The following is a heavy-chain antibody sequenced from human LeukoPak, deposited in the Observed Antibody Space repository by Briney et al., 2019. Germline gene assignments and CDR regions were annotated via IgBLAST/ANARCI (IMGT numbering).Heavy chain of an antibody. CDR3: ARQLHSSSWYSRYYGMDV. CDR1: GGSISSSSYY. CDR2: IYYSGST. D-gene: IGHD6-13*01. J-gene: IGHJ6*02. V-gene: IGHV4-39*01. Sequence: SETLSLTCTVSGGSISSSSYYWGWIRQPPGKGLEWIGSIYYSGSTYYNPSLKSRVAISVDTSKNQFSLKLSSVTAADTAVYYCARQLHSSSWYSRYYGMDVWGQGTTDTVSS.